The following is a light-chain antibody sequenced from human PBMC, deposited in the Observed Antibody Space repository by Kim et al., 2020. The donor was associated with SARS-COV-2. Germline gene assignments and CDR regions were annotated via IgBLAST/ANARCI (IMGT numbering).Light chain of an antibody. V-gene: IGKV3-20*01. CDR2: GAS. CDR3: HQYGYNPPGT. Sequence: EIVLTQSPGTLSLSPGERATLSCRASQSVSSSYLAWYQQKPGEAPRLLIYGASSRATGIPDRFSGSGSGTDFTLTISRLEPEEFAVYYCHQYGYNPPGTFGPGTKVDIK. CDR1: QSVSSSY. J-gene: IGKJ3*01.